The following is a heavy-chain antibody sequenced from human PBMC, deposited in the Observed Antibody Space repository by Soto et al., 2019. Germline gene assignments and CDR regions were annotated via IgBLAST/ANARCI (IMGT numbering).Heavy chain of an antibody. Sequence: RSLTCTVSGGSVSSGDYFWSWIRQPPGKGLEWIGYIYDSGSSYYNPSLKSRVTMSVDTSKNQFSLKLRSVTAADTAMYYCAREKGYISGPKNFDSWGQGTLVTVSS. J-gene: IGHJ4*02. CDR3: AREKGYISGPKNFDS. CDR2: IYDSGSS. D-gene: IGHD5-12*01. CDR1: GGSVSSGDYF. V-gene: IGHV4-30-4*01.